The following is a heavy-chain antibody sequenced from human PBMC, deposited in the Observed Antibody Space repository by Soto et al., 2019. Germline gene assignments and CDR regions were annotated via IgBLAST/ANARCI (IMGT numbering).Heavy chain of an antibody. J-gene: IGHJ6*02. CDR3: ARDVRGYGSGKREWKRYGMDV. CDR1: GGSVSSGSYY. CDR2: IYYSGST. V-gene: IGHV4-61*01. D-gene: IGHD3-10*01. Sequence: PSETLSLTCTVSGGSVSSGSYYWSWIRQPPGKGLEWIGYIYYSGSTNYNPSLKSRVTISVDTSKNQFSLKLSSVTAADTAVYYCARDVRGYGSGKREWKRYGMDVWGQGTTVTVSS.